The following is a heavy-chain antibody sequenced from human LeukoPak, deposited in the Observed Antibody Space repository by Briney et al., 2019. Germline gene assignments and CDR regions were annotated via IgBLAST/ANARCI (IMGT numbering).Heavy chain of an antibody. V-gene: IGHV3-53*01. J-gene: IGHJ4*02. D-gene: IGHD3-22*01. Sequence: GGSLRLSCAASEFIVSANYMSWVRQAPGKGLEWVSLIYSGGSTYYADSVKGRFTISRDNSKNTLYLQMNSLRAEDTAVYYCARNEYYYDSSGYGHFDYWGQGTLVTVSS. CDR2: IYSGGST. CDR1: EFIVSANY. CDR3: ARNEYYYDSSGYGHFDY.